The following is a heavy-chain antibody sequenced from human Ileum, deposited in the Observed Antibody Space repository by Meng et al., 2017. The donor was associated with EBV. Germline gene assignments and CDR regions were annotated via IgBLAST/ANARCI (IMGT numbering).Heavy chain of an antibody. J-gene: IGHJ4*02. Sequence: GPGHGKPSETLALTWAGSGYAIVSTNWWGWIRHPPGKGLEWIGYIYYSGSTSSNPSLKSRVTMSVDTSKNQFSLNLNSVTAVDTAVYFCARNVPGTSAYYDWGQGTLVTVSS. V-gene: IGHV4-28*01. D-gene: IGHD3-22*01. CDR1: GYAIVSTNW. CDR3: ARNVPGTSAYYD. CDR2: IYYSGST.